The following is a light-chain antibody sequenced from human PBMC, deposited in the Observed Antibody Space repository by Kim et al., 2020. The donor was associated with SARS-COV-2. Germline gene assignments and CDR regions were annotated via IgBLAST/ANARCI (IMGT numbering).Light chain of an antibody. V-gene: IGKV3-20*01. CDR3: QQYGNS. J-gene: IGKJ1*01. Sequence: LSLSRGDSATLSCRASQTRRSTYLAWYQQKPGQAPRLLIYGTSNRATGIPDRFSGSGSVTDFTLTISRLEPEDFAVYYCQQYGNSFGQGTKVDIK. CDR2: GTS. CDR1: QTRRSTY.